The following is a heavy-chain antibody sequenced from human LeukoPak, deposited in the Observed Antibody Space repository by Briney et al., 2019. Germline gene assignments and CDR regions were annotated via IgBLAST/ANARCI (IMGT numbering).Heavy chain of an antibody. J-gene: IGHJ4*02. CDR1: GFTFSSYG. Sequence: GGSLRLSCASGFTFSSYGMHWVRQAPGKGLEWVAVISYDGSNKYYADSVKGRFTISRDNSKNTLYLQMNSLRAEDTAVYYCAKERYGSGSYWVFDYWGQGTLVTVSS. D-gene: IGHD3-10*01. CDR3: AKERYGSGSYWVFDY. V-gene: IGHV3-30*18. CDR2: ISYDGSNK.